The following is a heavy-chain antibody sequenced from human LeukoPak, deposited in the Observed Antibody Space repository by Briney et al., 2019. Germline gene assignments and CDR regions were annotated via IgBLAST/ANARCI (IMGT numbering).Heavy chain of an antibody. CDR2: IYYSGST. J-gene: IGHJ4*02. D-gene: IGHD5-18*01. Sequence: SETLSLTCTVSGGSISSYYWSWIRQPPGKGLEWIGYIYYSGSTNYNPSLKSRVTISVDTSKNQFSLKLSSVTAADTAVCYCASIQQDYFDYWGQGTLVTASS. CDR1: GGSISSYY. CDR3: ASIQQDYFDY. V-gene: IGHV4-59*01.